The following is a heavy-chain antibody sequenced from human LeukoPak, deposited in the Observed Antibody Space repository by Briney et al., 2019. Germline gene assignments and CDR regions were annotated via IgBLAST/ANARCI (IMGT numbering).Heavy chain of an antibody. J-gene: IGHJ4*02. V-gene: IGHV4-39*02. D-gene: IGHD4-17*01. CDR3: ARDTVLNYFDY. CDR1: GGSISSSSYY. CDR2: IYYTGNT. Sequence: PSETLSLTCNVSGGSISSSSYYWGWIRQPPGKGLEWIGNIYYTGNTYYNPSLKSRVTISVDTSKNQFSLELSSVTAADTAVYYCARDTVLNYFDYWGQGTLVTVSS.